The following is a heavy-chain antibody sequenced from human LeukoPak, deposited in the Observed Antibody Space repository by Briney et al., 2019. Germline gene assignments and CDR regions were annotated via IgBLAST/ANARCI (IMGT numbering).Heavy chain of an antibody. J-gene: IGHJ4*02. CDR1: GGSISSSLYY. CDR3: ARRLTDTVDH. CDR2: IYYRGDT. D-gene: IGHD3-9*01. V-gene: IGHV4-39*01. Sequence: SETLSLTCAVSGGSISSSLYYWVWIRQPPGQGLEWIGSIYYRGDTYYNPSLASRITISVDTSKNQFPLKLRSVTAADTAVYYCARRLTDTVDHWGQGNLVTVSS.